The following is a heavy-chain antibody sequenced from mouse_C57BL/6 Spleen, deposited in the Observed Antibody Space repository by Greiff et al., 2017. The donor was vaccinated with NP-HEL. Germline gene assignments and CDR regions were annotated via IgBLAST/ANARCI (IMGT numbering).Heavy chain of an antibody. J-gene: IGHJ2*01. D-gene: IGHD4-1*01. CDR1: GYTFTSYW. Sequence: QVQLQQPGAELVKPGASVKLSCKASGYTFTSYWMHWVKRRPGQGLEWIGMIHPNGGSTNYNEKFKSKATLTVEKASSTAYMQLSSLTSEDSAVYYCAKTGFDYWGQGTTLTVSS. V-gene: IGHV1-64*01. CDR3: AKTGFDY. CDR2: IHPNGGST.